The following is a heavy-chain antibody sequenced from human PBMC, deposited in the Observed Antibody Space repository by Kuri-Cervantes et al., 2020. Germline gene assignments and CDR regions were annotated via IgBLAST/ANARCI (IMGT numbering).Heavy chain of an antibody. CDR1: GFTFSSYG. J-gene: IGHJ4*02. V-gene: IGHV3-30*06. D-gene: IGHD4-17*01. Sequence: GESLKISCAASGFTFSSYGMHWVRQAPGKGLEWVAVISYDGSNKYYADSVMGRFTISRDNSKNTLYLQMNSLRAEDTAVYYCARVNYGDYGGYFDYWGQGTLVTVSS. CDR2: ISYDGSNK. CDR3: ARVNYGDYGGYFDY.